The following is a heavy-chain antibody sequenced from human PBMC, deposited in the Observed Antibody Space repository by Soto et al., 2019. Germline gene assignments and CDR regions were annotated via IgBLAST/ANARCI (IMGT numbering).Heavy chain of an antibody. D-gene: IGHD6-13*01. CDR1: GFTFSSYG. CDR2: IWYDGSNK. Sequence: QVQLVESGGGVVQPGRSLRLSCAASGFTFSSYGMHWVRQAPGKGLEWVAVIWYDGSNKYYADSVKGRFTISRDNSKNTLYLQMNSRRAEDTAVYYCARDCEQQLVPPRLGYYYYYGMDVWGQGTTVTVSS. V-gene: IGHV3-33*01. J-gene: IGHJ6*02. CDR3: ARDCEQQLVPPRLGYYYYYGMDV.